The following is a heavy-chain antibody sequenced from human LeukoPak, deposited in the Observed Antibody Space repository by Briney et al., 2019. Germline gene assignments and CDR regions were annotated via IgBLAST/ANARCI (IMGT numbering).Heavy chain of an antibody. J-gene: IGHJ4*02. Sequence: PGGSLRLSCAASGFAFSSYSMNWVRQAPGKGLEWVSSTSSSSSYIYYADSVKGRFTISRDNAKNSLYLQMNSLRAEDTAVYYCARAQDSSGYCFGGQGTLVTVSS. CDR1: GFAFSSYS. CDR2: TSSSSSYI. V-gene: IGHV3-21*01. D-gene: IGHD3-22*01. CDR3: ARAQDSSGYCF.